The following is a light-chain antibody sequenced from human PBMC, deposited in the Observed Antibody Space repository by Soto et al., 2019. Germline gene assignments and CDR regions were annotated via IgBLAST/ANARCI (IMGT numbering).Light chain of an antibody. V-gene: IGKV3-20*01. CDR3: QQYGRPSRT. Sequence: EMVLTQSPGTLSLSPGERATLSCRASQSVSSYLAWYQQKPGQAPRLLIYGASSRATGIPDRFSGSGSGTDFTLTISRLEPEDVEVYYCQQYGRPSRTFGQGTKVEIK. CDR1: QSVSSY. CDR2: GAS. J-gene: IGKJ1*01.